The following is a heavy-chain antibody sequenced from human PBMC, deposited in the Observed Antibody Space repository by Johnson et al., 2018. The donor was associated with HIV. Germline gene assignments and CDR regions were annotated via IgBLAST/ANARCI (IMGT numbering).Heavy chain of an antibody. CDR2: ISYDGSNK. D-gene: IGHD5-24*01. CDR3: ARGHSGRWLQTDAFDI. V-gene: IGHV3-30-3*01. CDR1: GFTFSSYA. Sequence: QMLLVESGGGVVQPGRSLRLSCAASGFTFSSYAMHWVRQAPGKGLEWVAVISYDGSNKYYADSVKGRFTISRDNSKNTLYLQMNSLRAEDTAVYYCARGHSGRWLQTDAFDIWGHGTMVTVSS. J-gene: IGHJ3*02.